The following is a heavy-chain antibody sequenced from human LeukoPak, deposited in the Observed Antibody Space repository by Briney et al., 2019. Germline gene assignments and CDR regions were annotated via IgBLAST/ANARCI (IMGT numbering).Heavy chain of an antibody. Sequence: ASLKVSCKASGYTFTSYGMSWVRQAPGQGLEWMGWISPYNVNTNYAQKLQGRVTMTTDTSTSTAYMELRSLRSDDTAVYYCARDPYDSSGYYGVDEFDYWGQGTLVTVSS. CDR1: GYTFTSYG. CDR3: ARDPYDSSGYYGVDEFDY. D-gene: IGHD3-22*01. V-gene: IGHV1-18*01. CDR2: ISPYNVNT. J-gene: IGHJ4*02.